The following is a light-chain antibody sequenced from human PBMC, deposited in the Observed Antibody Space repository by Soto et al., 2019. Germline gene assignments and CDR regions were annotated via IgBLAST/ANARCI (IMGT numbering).Light chain of an antibody. Sequence: DIQMTQTPATLSAFAGDRVTVTCRASQSVSSWVAWYQEKPGRGPKLLIYAASSLQSGVPSRFSGSGSGTDFTLTISSLQPDDFATYYCQHYNSYSEAFGQGTKVDI. CDR3: QHYNSYSEA. J-gene: IGKJ1*01. CDR2: AAS. CDR1: QSVSSW. V-gene: IGKV1-5*01.